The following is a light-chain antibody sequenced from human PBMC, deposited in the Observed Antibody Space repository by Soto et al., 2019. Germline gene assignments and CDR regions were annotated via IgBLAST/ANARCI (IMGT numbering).Light chain of an antibody. CDR1: QSVSNNY. CDR3: QQYGSPPPT. Sequence: EIVLTQSPGTLSLSPGERATLSCRASQSVSNNYLAWYQRKPGQAPRLLIYGASSRATGIPGRFSGSGSGTDFTLTITRLEPEDFAVYYCQQYGSPPPTFGQGTKVEIK. J-gene: IGKJ1*01. V-gene: IGKV3-20*01. CDR2: GAS.